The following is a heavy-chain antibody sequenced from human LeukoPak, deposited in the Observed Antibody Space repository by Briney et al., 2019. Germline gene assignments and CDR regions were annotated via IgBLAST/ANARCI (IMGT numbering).Heavy chain of an antibody. D-gene: IGHD1-26*01. Sequence: PGGSLRLSCAASGFTFSSYSMNWVRQAPGKGLEWVSSISSSSSYIYYADSVRGRFTISRDNAKNSLYLQMNSLRAEDTAVYYCARDLGGDYIDYWGQGTLVTVSS. J-gene: IGHJ4*02. CDR2: ISSSSSYI. V-gene: IGHV3-21*01. CDR3: ARDLGGDYIDY. CDR1: GFTFSSYS.